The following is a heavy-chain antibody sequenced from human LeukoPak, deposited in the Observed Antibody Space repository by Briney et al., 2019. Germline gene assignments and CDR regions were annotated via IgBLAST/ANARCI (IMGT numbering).Heavy chain of an antibody. J-gene: IGHJ6*02. Sequence: SGGSLRLSCAASGFTFSSYSMNWVRQAPGKGLEWVSYISSSSSTIYYADSVKGRFTISRDNAKNTLYLQMNSLRAEDTAVYYCARDRKPFQFVTGDIRYYYDSSAGGMDVWGQGTTVTVSS. CDR1: GFTFSSYS. CDR2: ISSSSSTI. CDR3: ARDRKPFQFVTGDIRYYYDSSAGGMDV. V-gene: IGHV3-48*04. D-gene: IGHD3-22*01.